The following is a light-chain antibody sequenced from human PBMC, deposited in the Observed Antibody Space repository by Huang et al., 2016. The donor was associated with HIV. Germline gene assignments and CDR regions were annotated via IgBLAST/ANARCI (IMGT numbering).Light chain of an antibody. Sequence: EIVMTQSPATLSVSPGERVTLSCRASQSVSSDLAWYQQKPGQAPRLLIYGASTRATGIPARFSGRGSGTECTLTISSLQSEHFAVYYCQQYNTWPITFGPGTKVDTK. CDR3: QQYNTWPIT. J-gene: IGKJ3*01. CDR1: QSVSSD. CDR2: GAS. V-gene: IGKV3-15*01.